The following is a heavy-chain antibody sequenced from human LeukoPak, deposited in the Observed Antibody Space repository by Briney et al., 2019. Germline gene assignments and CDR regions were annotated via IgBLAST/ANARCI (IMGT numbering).Heavy chain of an antibody. D-gene: IGHD5-18*01. V-gene: IGHV1-24*01. CDR1: GYTLTELS. J-gene: IGHJ4*02. CDR2: FDPEDGET. CDR3: ATLGDTAMVYDY. Sequence: GASVKASCKVSGYTLTELSMHWVRQAPGKGLEWMGGFDPEDGETIYAQKFQGRVTMTEDTSTDTAYTELSSLRSEDTAVYYCATLGDTAMVYDYWGQGTLVTVSS.